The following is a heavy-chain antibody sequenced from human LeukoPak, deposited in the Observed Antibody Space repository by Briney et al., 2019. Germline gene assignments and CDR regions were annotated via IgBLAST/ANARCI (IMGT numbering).Heavy chain of an antibody. V-gene: IGHV4-30-2*01. Sequence: NASQTLSLTCTVSGGSISSGGYYWSWIREPPGKGLEWIGYIYHSGSTYYNPSLKSRVTISVDRSKNQFSLKLSSVTAADTAVYYCARDQWSGEFDYWGQGTLVTVSS. CDR1: GGSISSGGYY. J-gene: IGHJ4*02. D-gene: IGHD3-3*01. CDR2: IYHSGST. CDR3: ARDQWSGEFDY.